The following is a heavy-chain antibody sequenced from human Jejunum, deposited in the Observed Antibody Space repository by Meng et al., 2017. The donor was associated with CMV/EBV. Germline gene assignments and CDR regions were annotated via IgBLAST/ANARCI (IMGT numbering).Heavy chain of an antibody. V-gene: IGHV1-8*01. J-gene: IGHJ4*02. Sequence: ASGYPFTSHDINWVRQATGQGLEWMGWMNPNSGMTGYAQKFQGRITMTRNTSISTAYMELSNLRSEDTAVYYCAREGLREAYFDYWGQGTLVTVSS. CDR2: MNPNSGMT. CDR1: GYPFTSHD. D-gene: IGHD4-17*01. CDR3: AREGLREAYFDY.